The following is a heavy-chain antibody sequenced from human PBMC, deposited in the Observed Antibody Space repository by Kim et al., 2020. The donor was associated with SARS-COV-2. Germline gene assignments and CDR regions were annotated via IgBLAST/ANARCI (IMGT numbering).Heavy chain of an antibody. Sequence: ASVKVSCKASGYTFTSYGISWVRQAPGQGLEWMGWISAYNGNTNYAQKLQGRVTMTTDTSTSTAYMELRSLRSDDTAVYYCARTPPTVTDYYYYYGMDVWGQGTTVTVSS. V-gene: IGHV1-18*01. J-gene: IGHJ6*02. CDR2: ISAYNGNT. CDR3: ARTPPTVTDYYYYYGMDV. CDR1: GYTFTSYG. D-gene: IGHD4-17*01.